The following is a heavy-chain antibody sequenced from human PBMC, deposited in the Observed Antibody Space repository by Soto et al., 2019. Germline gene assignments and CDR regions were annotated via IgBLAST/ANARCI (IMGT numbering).Heavy chain of an antibody. D-gene: IGHD3-16*01. CDR3: GKDMGPPRYYYYSMDV. CDR1: GCTFDDYA. V-gene: IGHV3-9*01. CDR2: ISWNSGSI. Sequence: PGGSLRLSCAASGCTFDDYALHWVRQALGKGLEWVSGISWNSGSIGYADSVKGRFTISRDNAKNSLYLQMNSLRAEDTSLYYCGKDMGPPRYYYYSMDVWGKGTTVTVSS. J-gene: IGHJ6*03.